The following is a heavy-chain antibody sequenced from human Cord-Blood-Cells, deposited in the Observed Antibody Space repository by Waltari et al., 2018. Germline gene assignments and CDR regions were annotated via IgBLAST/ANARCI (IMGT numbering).Heavy chain of an antibody. Sequence: QVQLVQSGAEVKKHGASVKVSCKASGYNFNSYDINWVRQATGQGLEGMGWIDPSSGNTGYAQRFQGRVTMTRNTSISTAYMELISLRSEYTAVYYCARFLHPVSGKKWYFDLWGRGTLVTVSS. D-gene: IGHD3-3*01. V-gene: IGHV1-8*01. J-gene: IGHJ2*01. CDR3: ARFLHPVSGKKWYFDL. CDR1: GYNFNSYD. CDR2: IDPSSGNT.